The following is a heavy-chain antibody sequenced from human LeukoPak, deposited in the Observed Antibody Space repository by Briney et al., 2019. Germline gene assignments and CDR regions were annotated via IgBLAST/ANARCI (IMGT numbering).Heavy chain of an antibody. J-gene: IGHJ4*02. CDR3: ARLPDYDILTGYSTGY. Sequence: GASVKVCCKASGGTFSSYAISWVRQAPGQGLEWMGGIIPIFGTANYAQKFQGRVTITADESTSTAYMELSSLRSEDTAVYYCARLPDYDILTGYSTGYWGQGTLVTVSS. D-gene: IGHD3-9*01. CDR2: IIPIFGTA. V-gene: IGHV1-69*01. CDR1: GGTFSSYA.